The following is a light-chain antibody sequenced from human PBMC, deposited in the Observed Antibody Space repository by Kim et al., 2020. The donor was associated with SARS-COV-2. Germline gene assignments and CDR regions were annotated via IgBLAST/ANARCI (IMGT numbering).Light chain of an antibody. CDR2: DAS. J-gene: IGKJ4*01. V-gene: IGKV3-11*01. CDR1: QSISVH. CDR3: QQRNNWPPAVT. Sequence: PGEGATLSCRASQSISVHLAWYQHKPGQAPRLLIYDASIRATGIPDRFSGSGSGTDFSLTIGSLESEDFAIYYCQQRNNWPPAVTFGRGTKVDIK.